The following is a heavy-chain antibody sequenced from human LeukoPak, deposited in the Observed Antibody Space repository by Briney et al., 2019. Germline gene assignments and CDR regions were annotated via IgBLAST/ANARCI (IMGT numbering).Heavy chain of an antibody. CDR2: IYPGDSDT. V-gene: IGHV5-51*01. Sequence: GESLKISCKGSGYSFTSYWIDWVRQMPGKGLEWMGIIYPGDSDTRYSPSFQGQVTISADKSISTAYLQWSSLKASDTAMYYCARSLGVYYYGMDVWGQGTTVTVSS. CDR1: GYSFTSYW. CDR3: ARSLGVYYYGMDV. J-gene: IGHJ6*02.